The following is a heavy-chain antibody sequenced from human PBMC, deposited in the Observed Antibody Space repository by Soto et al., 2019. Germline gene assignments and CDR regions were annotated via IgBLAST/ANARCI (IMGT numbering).Heavy chain of an antibody. D-gene: IGHD6-19*01. Sequence: GGSLRLSCAASGFTFSSYAMSWVRQMPGKGLEWMGRIDPSDSYTNYSPSFQGHVTISADKSISTAYLQWSSLKASDTAMYYCARLRYSSGWHQAFDIWGQGTMVTVSS. J-gene: IGHJ3*02. CDR2: IDPSDSYT. CDR3: ARLRYSSGWHQAFDI. CDR1: GFTFSSYA. V-gene: IGHV5-10-1*01.